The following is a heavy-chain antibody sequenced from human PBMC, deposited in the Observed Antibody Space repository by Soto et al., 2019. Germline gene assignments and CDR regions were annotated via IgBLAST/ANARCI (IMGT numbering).Heavy chain of an antibody. CDR2: ISYDGSNK. Sequence: GGSLRLSCAASGFTFSSYGMHWVRQAPGKGLEWVAVISYDGSNKYYADSVKGRFTISRDNSKNTLYLQMNSLRAEDTAVYYCAKDLVSIVVVPAARASYYYYGMDVWGQGTTVTVSS. J-gene: IGHJ6*02. CDR1: GFTFSSYG. CDR3: AKDLVSIVVVPAARASYYYYGMDV. V-gene: IGHV3-30*18. D-gene: IGHD2-2*01.